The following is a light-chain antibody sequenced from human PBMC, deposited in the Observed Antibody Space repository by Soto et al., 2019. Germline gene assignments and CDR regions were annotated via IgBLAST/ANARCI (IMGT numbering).Light chain of an antibody. Sequence: EIVLTQSPDTVSSSPGESATLSCRASQSITSSYLAWYQQKPGQTPRLLIYGASSRATGIPDRFSGSGSGTDFTLTISRLEPEDFAVFYCQQYGSSPWTFGQGTKVEIK. CDR3: QQYGSSPWT. V-gene: IGKV3-20*01. CDR1: QSITSSY. CDR2: GAS. J-gene: IGKJ1*01.